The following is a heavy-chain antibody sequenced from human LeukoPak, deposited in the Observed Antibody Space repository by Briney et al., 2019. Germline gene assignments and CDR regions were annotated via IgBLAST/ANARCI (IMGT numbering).Heavy chain of an antibody. CDR3: VRETHTMGPSFDY. CDR2: ISSSGRFI. Sequence: PGGSLRLSCAASGFTVSNYYMSWVRQAPGKGLEWVSSISSSGRFIYYADSLKGRFTISRDNDKESVHLQMVSLRAEDTAVYYCVRETHTMGPSFDYWGQGTLVTVSS. CDR1: GFTVSNYY. V-gene: IGHV3-21*01. D-gene: IGHD5-24*01. J-gene: IGHJ4*02.